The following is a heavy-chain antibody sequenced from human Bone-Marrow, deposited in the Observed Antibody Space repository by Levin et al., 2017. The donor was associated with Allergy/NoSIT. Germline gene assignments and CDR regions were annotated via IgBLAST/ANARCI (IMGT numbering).Heavy chain of an antibody. CDR2: IFHSGST. V-gene: IGHV4-61*01. D-gene: IGHD2-2*01. J-gene: IGHJ4*02. Sequence: TSETLSLICSVSGVSVNSVSHYWSWIRQPPGKGLEWIGYIFHSGSTNYNPSLKSRVAFSMDMSKNEFSLRLSSVTAADTAVYYCSREETDASIPFDFWGPGILVSVSS. CDR1: GVSVNSVSHY. CDR3: SREETDASIPFDF.